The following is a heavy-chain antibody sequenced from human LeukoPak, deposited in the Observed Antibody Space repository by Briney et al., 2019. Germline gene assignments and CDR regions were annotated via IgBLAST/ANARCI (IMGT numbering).Heavy chain of an antibody. J-gene: IGHJ4*02. CDR3: ARDPRYCSSTSCSNFDY. D-gene: IGHD2-2*01. Sequence: GGSLRLSCAASGFTFSRYWMSWVRQAPGKGLEWVAKIKQDGSEKYYVDSVKGRFTISRDNAKNSLYLQMNSLRAEDTAVYYCARDPRYCSSTSCSNFDYWGQGTLVTVSS. V-gene: IGHV3-7*01. CDR2: IKQDGSEK. CDR1: GFTFSRYW.